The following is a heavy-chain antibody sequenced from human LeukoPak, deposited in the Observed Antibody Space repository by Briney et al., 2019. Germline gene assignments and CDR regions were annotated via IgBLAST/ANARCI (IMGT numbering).Heavy chain of an antibody. CDR1: GGTFSSYA. V-gene: IGHV1-69*13. CDR2: IIPIFDTA. Sequence: SVKVSCKASGGTFSSYAISWVRQAPGQGLEWMGGIIPIFDTANYAQKFQGSVTITADESTSTAYMELSSLRSEDTAVYYCARASFRRPATAVQYYYYGMDVWGQGTTVTVSS. J-gene: IGHJ6*02. CDR3: ARASFRRPATAVQYYYYGMDV. D-gene: IGHD2-2*02.